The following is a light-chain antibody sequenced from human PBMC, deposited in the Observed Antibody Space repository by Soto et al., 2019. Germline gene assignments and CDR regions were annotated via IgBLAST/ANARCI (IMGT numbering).Light chain of an antibody. J-gene: IGKJ1*01. V-gene: IGKV3-20*01. CDR3: HQYDSSPVT. Sequence: EIVLTQSPGTLSLSPGERATLSCRASQSVSSSYLASYQQKPGQAPRLLIYGASSRATGIPDRFSGSGSGTDFTLTISRLEPEDFAVYYCHQYDSSPVTFGQGTKVEIK. CDR1: QSVSSSY. CDR2: GAS.